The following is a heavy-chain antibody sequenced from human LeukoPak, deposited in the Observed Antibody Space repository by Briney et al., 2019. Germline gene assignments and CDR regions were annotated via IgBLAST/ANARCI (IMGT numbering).Heavy chain of an antibody. CDR2: ISYDGSNK. CDR3: ARRGHGYGSPFDY. CDR1: GFTFSSYA. D-gene: IGHD5-18*01. V-gene: IGHV3-30-3*01. J-gene: IGHJ4*02. Sequence: GRSLRLSCAASGFTFSSYAMHWVRQAPGKGLEWVAVISYDGSNKYYADSVKGRFTIFRDNSKNTLYLQMNSLRAEDTAVYYCARRGHGYGSPFDYWGQGTLVTVSS.